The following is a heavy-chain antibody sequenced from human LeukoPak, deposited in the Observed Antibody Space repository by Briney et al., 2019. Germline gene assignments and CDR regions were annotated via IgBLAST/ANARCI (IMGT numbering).Heavy chain of an antibody. CDR2: IKSKTDGGTT. CDR3: TTGNYYGSGSYHSAEYFQH. Sequence: GSLRLSCAASGFTFSNAWMSWVRQAPGKGLEWVGRIKSKTDGGTTDYAAPVKGRFTISRDDSKNKLYLQMNSLKTEDTAVYYCTTGNYYGSGSYHSAEYFQHWGQGTLVTVSS. V-gene: IGHV3-15*01. CDR1: GFTFSNAW. J-gene: IGHJ1*01. D-gene: IGHD3-10*01.